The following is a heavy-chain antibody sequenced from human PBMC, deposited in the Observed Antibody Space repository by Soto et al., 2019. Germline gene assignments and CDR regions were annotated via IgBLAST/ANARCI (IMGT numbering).Heavy chain of an antibody. Sequence: PGGSLRLSCAASGFTLTNYAMNWVRQAPGKGLDWVSSIDGGNDETFYADSVKGRFTISRDNSKNTLSLQMNSLRVEDTAVYYCAKEHHYSSSWSEFDYWGQGTLVTVSS. J-gene: IGHJ4*02. V-gene: IGHV3-23*01. CDR3: AKEHHYSSSWSEFDY. D-gene: IGHD6-13*01. CDR1: GFTLTNYA. CDR2: IDGGNDET.